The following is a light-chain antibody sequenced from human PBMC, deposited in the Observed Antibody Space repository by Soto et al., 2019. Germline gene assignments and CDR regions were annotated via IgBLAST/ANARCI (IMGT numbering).Light chain of an antibody. CDR3: QQRSNWPPGYT. CDR2: DAS. J-gene: IGKJ2*01. Sequence: EIVLTQSPATLSLSPGEGATLSCRASQSVGRYLAWYQQKPGQAPRLLLYDASSRAIGTPARFIGSGSGTDFSLTISSLEPEDSAVYYCQQRSNWPPGYTFGQGTKLEIK. CDR1: QSVGRY. V-gene: IGKV3-11*01.